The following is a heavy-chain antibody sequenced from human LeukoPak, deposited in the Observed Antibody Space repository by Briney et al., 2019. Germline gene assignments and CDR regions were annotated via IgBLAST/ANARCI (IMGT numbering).Heavy chain of an antibody. Sequence: ASVKVSCKASGGTFGSYAISWVRQAPGQGLEWMGRIIPIFGTANYAQKFQGRVTITTDESTSTAYMELSSLRSEDTAVYYCASGSSPPSYFDYWGQGTLVTVSS. CDR2: IIPIFGTA. J-gene: IGHJ4*02. V-gene: IGHV1-69*05. CDR3: ASGSSPPSYFDY. D-gene: IGHD2-15*01. CDR1: GGTFGSYA.